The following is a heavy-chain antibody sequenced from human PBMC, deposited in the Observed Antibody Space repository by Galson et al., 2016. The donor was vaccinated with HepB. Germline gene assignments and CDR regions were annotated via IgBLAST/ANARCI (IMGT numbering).Heavy chain of an antibody. CDR1: GFSLTSTGMG. D-gene: IGHD2-15*01. J-gene: IGHJ6*02. Sequence: PALVKPTQTLTLTCTFSGFSLTSTGMGVGWIRQPPGKALEWLAVIYWNDDKRYSPSVKGRLTITKDTSKNQVVVTMTNVDPVDTATYFCARIRVIGATRDAYDYDMDVWGQGTTVTVSS. V-gene: IGHV2-5*01. CDR3: ARIRVIGATRDAYDYDMDV. CDR2: IYWNDDK.